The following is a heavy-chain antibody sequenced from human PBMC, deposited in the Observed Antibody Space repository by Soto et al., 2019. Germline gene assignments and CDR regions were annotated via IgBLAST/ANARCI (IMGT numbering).Heavy chain of an antibody. CDR3: ARVGWLRFGSFDY. CDR1: GGSISSSSYY. V-gene: IGHV4-39*01. J-gene: IGHJ4*02. CDR2: IYYSGST. Sequence: PSETLSLTCTVSGGSISSSSYYWGWIRQPPGKGLEWIGSIYYSGSTYYNPSLKSRVTISVDTSKNQFSLKLSSVTAADTAVYYCARVGWLRFGSFDYWGQGTLVTVSS. D-gene: IGHD5-12*01.